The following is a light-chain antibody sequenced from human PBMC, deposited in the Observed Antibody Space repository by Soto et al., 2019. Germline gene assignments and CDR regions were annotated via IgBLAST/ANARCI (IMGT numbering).Light chain of an antibody. Sequence: EVVLTQSPATLSVSPGDRATLSCRASQNIGSSVAWYHQRSGQAPRLLIFDASIMVPTTPARFSGSVSGTEFTLTISSLESEDFAVYFCQQYGDRPRTFGQGTKVEIK. CDR3: QQYGDRPRT. CDR2: DAS. J-gene: IGKJ1*01. V-gene: IGKV3-15*01. CDR1: QNIGSS.